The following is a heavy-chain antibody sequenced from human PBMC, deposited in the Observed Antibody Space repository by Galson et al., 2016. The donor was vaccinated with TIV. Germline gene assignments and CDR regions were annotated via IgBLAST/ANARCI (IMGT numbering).Heavy chain of an antibody. CDR2: INHSGRS. J-gene: IGHJ6*03. CDR1: GGSFSGYD. CDR3: ARGLMPPRGYRRGWYTTRSPYYMDV. V-gene: IGHV4-34*01. Sequence: SETLSLTCGVYGGSFSGYDWSWIRQPPGKGLEWIGEINHSGRSNYKSSLKSRVTVSVDTSKNQFSLKVSSVTAADTAVYYCARGLMPPRGYRRGWYTTRSPYYMDVWGKGTTVTVSS. D-gene: IGHD6-19*01.